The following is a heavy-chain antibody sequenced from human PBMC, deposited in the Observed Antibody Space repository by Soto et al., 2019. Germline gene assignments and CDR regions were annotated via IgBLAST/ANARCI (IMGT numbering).Heavy chain of an antibody. CDR3: ARQAAAHGIELWFDP. Sequence: QLQLQESGPGLVKPSETLSLTCNVSGGSISSSRSYWAWFRQPPGKELEWIANIFYAGNTYYNPSLKSRVTVSVDTSKNQFSLKLDSVTAADTAVYYCARQAAAHGIELWFDPWGQGTLVTVSS. J-gene: IGHJ5*02. CDR1: GGSISSSRSY. D-gene: IGHD6-13*01. CDR2: IFYAGNT. V-gene: IGHV4-39*01.